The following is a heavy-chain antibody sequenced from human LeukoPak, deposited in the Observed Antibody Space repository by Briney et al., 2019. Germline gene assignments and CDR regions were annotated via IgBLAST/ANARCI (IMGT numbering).Heavy chain of an antibody. D-gene: IGHD5-18*01. Sequence: GGSLRLSCAASGFTFSSYWMHWVRQAPGKGLVWVSLINSDGSSTSYADSVKGRFTISRDNAKNTLYLQMNSLRAEDTAVYYCARDTAMANYYYYGMDVWGQGTTVTVSS. CDR1: GFTFSSYW. CDR2: INSDGSST. V-gene: IGHV3-74*01. J-gene: IGHJ6*02. CDR3: ARDTAMANYYYYGMDV.